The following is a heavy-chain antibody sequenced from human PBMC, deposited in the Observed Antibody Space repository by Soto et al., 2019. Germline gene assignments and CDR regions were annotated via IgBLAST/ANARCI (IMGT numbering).Heavy chain of an antibody. V-gene: IGHV3-30*18. CDR1: GFTSSSYG. D-gene: IGHD6-19*01. CDR2: ISYDGSNK. CDR3: AKDRGVGYSSGPNWFDP. J-gene: IGHJ5*02. Sequence: QVQLVESGGGVVQPGRSLRLSCAASGFTSSSYGMHWVRQAPGKGLEWVAVISYDGSNKYYADSVKGRFTISRDNSKNTLYLQMNSLRAEDTAVYYCAKDRGVGYSSGPNWFDPWGQGTLVTVSS.